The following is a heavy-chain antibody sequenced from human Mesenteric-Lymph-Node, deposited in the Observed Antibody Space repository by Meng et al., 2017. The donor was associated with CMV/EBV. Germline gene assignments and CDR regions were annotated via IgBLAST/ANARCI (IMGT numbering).Heavy chain of an antibody. CDR1: GFTFGSHS. CDR3: ARDPNLRDRGWLDP. J-gene: IGHJ5*02. V-gene: IGHV3-21*06. Sequence: GGSLRLSCAASGFTFGSHSMNWVRQAPGKGLEWVSSISDTGRDIYYSDSVEGRFTISRDNAKNSLYLQMNSLRVEDTAVYYCARDPNLRDRGWLDPWGQGTLVTVSS. D-gene: IGHD5-24*01. CDR2: ISDTGRDI.